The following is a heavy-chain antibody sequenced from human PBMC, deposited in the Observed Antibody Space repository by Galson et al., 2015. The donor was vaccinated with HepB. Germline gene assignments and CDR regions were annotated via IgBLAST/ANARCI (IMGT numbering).Heavy chain of an antibody. CDR2: ISWNSGSI. D-gene: IGHD2-8*01. V-gene: IGHV3-9*01. J-gene: IGHJ6*02. Sequence: SLRLSCAASGFIFDDYAMHWVRQAPGKGLEWVSGISWNSGSIGYADSVKGRFTIPRDNAKNSLYLQMNSLRAEDTALYYCAKAVSLYYYYYGMDVWGQGTTVTVSS. CDR1: GFIFDDYA. CDR3: AKAVSLYYYYYGMDV.